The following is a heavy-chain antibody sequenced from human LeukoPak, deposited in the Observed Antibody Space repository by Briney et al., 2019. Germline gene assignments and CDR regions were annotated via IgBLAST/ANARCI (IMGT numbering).Heavy chain of an antibody. J-gene: IGHJ4*02. V-gene: IGHV3-33*01. D-gene: IGHD2-2*01. Sequence: GGSLRLSCAASGFTFSSYGMHWVRQAPGKGLEWVAVIWYDGSNKYYADSVKGRFTISRDNSKNTLYLQMNSLRAEDRAVYYCARDLLGYCSSTSCYARLLTTDYWGQGTLVTVSS. CDR1: GFTFSSYG. CDR2: IWYDGSNK. CDR3: ARDLLGYCSSTSCYARLLTTDY.